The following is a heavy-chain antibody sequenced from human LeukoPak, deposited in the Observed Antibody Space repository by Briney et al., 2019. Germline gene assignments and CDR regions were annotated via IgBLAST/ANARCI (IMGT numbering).Heavy chain of an antibody. J-gene: IGHJ4*02. CDR3: ARGSIAAAGTDY. CDR1: GFTFSSNW. CDR2: IKQDGSEK. Sequence: GGSLRLSCGASGFTFSSNWMSWVRQAPGKGLEWVANIKQDGSEKYYVDSVKGRFTISRDNAKNSLYLQMNSLRAEDTAVYYCARGSIAAAGTDYWGQGTLVTVSS. V-gene: IGHV3-7*01. D-gene: IGHD6-13*01.